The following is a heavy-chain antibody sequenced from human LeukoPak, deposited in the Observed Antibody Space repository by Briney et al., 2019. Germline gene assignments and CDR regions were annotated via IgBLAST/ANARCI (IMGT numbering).Heavy chain of an antibody. CDR1: GFTFSSYA. CDR3: AKSVAGTRGWFDP. J-gene: IGHJ5*02. Sequence: PGGSLRLSCAASGFTFSSYAMHWVRQAPGKGLEWVAFIRSDGSNKSYADSVKGRFTISRDNSKNTLYLQMNSLRAEDTAVYYCAKSVAGTRGWFDPWGQGTLVTVSS. D-gene: IGHD6-19*01. CDR2: IRSDGSNK. V-gene: IGHV3-30*02.